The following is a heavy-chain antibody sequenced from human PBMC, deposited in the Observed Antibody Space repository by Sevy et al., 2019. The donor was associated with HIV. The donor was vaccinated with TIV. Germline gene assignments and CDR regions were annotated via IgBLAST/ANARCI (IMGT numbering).Heavy chain of an antibody. CDR3: ARAGSEGWFDP. CDR2: ISSSSSYI. Sequence: GGSLRLSCAASGFTFSSYSMNWVRQAPGKGLEWVSSISSSSSYIYYADSVKGRFTISRDNAKNSLYLQMNSLRAEDTAVYYCARAGSEGWFDPWGQRTLVTVSS. V-gene: IGHV3-21*01. J-gene: IGHJ5*02. CDR1: GFTFSSYS. D-gene: IGHD6-6*01.